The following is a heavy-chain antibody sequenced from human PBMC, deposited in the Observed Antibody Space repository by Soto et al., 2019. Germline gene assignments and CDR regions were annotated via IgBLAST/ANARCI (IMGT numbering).Heavy chain of an antibody. CDR2: IKSKAHGGTT. Sequence: EVQLEESGGGLIKPGESLTLSCAASDFILSDAWMKWVRQAPGKGLEWVGRIKSKAHGGTTDYAAPLKGRFTILRDDSKTTLYLQMNRLQAADTGMYFCASYRDSSGLRRYDYWGQGALVTVSS. J-gene: IGHJ4*02. CDR3: ASYRDSSGLRRYDY. V-gene: IGHV3-15*07. D-gene: IGHD3-22*01. CDR1: DFILSDAW.